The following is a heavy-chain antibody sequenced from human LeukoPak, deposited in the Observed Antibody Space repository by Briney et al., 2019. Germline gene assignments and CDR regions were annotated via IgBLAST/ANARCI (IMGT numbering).Heavy chain of an antibody. CDR2: INPSGGST. J-gene: IGHJ6*03. V-gene: IGHV1-46*01. D-gene: IGHD3-10*01. CDR1: GYTFTSYY. Sequence: GASVKVSCKASGYTFTSYYMHWVRQAPGQGLERMGIINPSGGSTSYAQEFQGRVTMTRDMSTSTVYMELSSLRSEDTAVYYCASDSVHYYYYMDVWGKGTTVTVSS. CDR3: ASDSVHYYYYMDV.